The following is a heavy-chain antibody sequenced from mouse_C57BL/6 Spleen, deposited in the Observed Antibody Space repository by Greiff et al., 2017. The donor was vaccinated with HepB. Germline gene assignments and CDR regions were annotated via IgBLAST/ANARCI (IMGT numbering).Heavy chain of an antibody. J-gene: IGHJ2*01. CDR2: IRLKSDNYAT. CDR1: GFTFSNYW. V-gene: IGHV6-3*01. D-gene: IGHD2-4*01. Sequence: EVQLQESGGGLVQPGGSMKLSCVASGFTFSNYWMNWVRQSPEKGLEWVAQIRLKSDNYATHYAESVKGRFTISRDDSKSSVYLQMNNLRAEDTGIYYCTFYDYDFPFDYWGQGTTLTVSS. CDR3: TFYDYDFPFDY.